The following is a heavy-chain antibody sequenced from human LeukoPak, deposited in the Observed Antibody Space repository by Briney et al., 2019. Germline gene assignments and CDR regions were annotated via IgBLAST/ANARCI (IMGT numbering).Heavy chain of an antibody. CDR3: ARVVPWVKSYYYYYYMQV. Sequence: GRSLSLSRASCLFTHCGYNMHCVRRAPTKGLEGVGVISYDGINKYYPDSLTGRFTISRHNAKHTLYLQMNSLRSKDSTVYFCARVVPWVKSYYYYYYMQVGGEGTTLTVP. D-gene: IGHD4/OR15-4a*01. CDR2: ISYDGINK. CDR1: LFTHCGYN. V-gene: IGHV3-30*04. J-gene: IGHJ6*03.